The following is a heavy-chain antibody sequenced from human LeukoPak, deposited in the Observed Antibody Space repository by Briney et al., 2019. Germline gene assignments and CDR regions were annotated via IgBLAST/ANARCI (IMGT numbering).Heavy chain of an antibody. Sequence: GGSLRLSCAASGFTFSSYWMSWVRQAPGKGLEWVSGSGSIGYADSVKGRITISRDNAKNSLYLQMNSLRAEDTALYYCAKGGSGSYNFDYWGQGTLVTVSS. V-gene: IGHV3-9*01. CDR1: GFTFSSYW. CDR2: SGSI. CDR3: AKGGSGSYNFDY. D-gene: IGHD3-10*01. J-gene: IGHJ4*02.